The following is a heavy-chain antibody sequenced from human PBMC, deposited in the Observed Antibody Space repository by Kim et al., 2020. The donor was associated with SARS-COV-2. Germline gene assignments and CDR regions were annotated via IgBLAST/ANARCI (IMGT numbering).Heavy chain of an antibody. CDR1: GYTFTSYA. Sequence: ASVKVSCKASGYTFTSYAMNWVRQAPGQGLEWMGWINTNTGNPTYAQGFTGRFVFSLDTSVSTAYLQISSLKAEDTAVYYCARDHPTSRIVVAGTGWFDPWGQGTLVTVSS. V-gene: IGHV7-4-1*02. CDR3: ARDHPTSRIVVAGTGWFDP. CDR2: INTNTGNP. J-gene: IGHJ5*02. D-gene: IGHD6-19*01.